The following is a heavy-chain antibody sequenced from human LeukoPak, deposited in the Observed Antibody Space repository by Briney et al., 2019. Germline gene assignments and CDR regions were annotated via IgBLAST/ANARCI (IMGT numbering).Heavy chain of an antibody. V-gene: IGHV3-48*04. CDR3: ARGYYDILTGYYAEPYFDY. D-gene: IGHD3-9*01. CDR2: ISSSGSTI. J-gene: IGHJ4*02. Sequence: PGGSLRLSCAASGFTFSSYWMSWVRQAPGKGLEWVSYISSSGSTIYYADSVKGRFTISRDNAKNSLYLQMNSLRAEDTAVYYCARGYYDILTGYYAEPYFDYWGQGTLVTVSS. CDR1: GFTFSSYW.